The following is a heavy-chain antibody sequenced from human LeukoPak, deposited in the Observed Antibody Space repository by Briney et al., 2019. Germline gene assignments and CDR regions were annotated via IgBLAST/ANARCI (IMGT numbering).Heavy chain of an antibody. J-gene: IGHJ4*02. V-gene: IGHV3-73*01. CDR1: GFTFSGSG. Sequence: PGGSLRLSCAVSGFTFSGSGVHWVRQASGKGLEWVGRIRSKANSYATAYAASVKGRFTISRDDSKNTAYLQMNSLKTEDTAVYYCIAQVVGDRPRWGQGTLVTVSS. D-gene: IGHD1-26*01. CDR3: IAQVVGDRPR. CDR2: IRSKANSYAT.